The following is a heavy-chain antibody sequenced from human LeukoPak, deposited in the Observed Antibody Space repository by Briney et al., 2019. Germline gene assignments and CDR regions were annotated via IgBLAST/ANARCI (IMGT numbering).Heavy chain of an antibody. J-gene: IGHJ4*02. Sequence: GGSLRLSCAASGFTFSSYSMNLVRQAPGKGLEWVSAISGSGGNTYYADSVKGRFTISRDNSKNTLYLQKNSLRAEDTAVYYCAKDSGIAARHDYWGQGTLVTVSS. CDR3: AKDSGIAARHDY. V-gene: IGHV3-23*01. CDR1: GFTFSSYS. CDR2: ISGSGGNT. D-gene: IGHD6-6*01.